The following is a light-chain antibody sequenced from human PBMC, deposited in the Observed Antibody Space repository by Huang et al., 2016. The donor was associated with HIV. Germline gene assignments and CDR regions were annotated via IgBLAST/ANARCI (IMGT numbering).Light chain of an antibody. CDR2: GGS. Sequence: IQLTQSPSSVSASVGDRVTVTCRASQAIGQSLAWYQHKPGKAPKLLIYGGSTLQSGVSPRFSGNGSGTDFSRTISSLRSEDFSTYFCQQLRSYPLTFGGGTDV. J-gene: IGKJ4*01. CDR1: QAIGQS. V-gene: IGKV1-9*01. CDR3: QQLRSYPLT.